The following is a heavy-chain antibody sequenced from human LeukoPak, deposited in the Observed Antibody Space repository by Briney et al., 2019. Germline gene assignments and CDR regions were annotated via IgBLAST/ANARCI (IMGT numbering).Heavy chain of an antibody. D-gene: IGHD2-21*01. J-gene: IGHJ3*02. CDR1: GGSISTSSYY. CDR3: ARAPQHIVVVAFDI. V-gene: IGHV4-39*07. CDR2: IFYSGST. Sequence: SETLSLTCTVSGGSISTSSYYWGWVRQPPGKGLEWIGNIFYSGSTYYSPSLKSRVTISLDTSRNQFSLKLSSVTAADTAVYYCARAPQHIVVVAFDIWGQGTMVTVSS.